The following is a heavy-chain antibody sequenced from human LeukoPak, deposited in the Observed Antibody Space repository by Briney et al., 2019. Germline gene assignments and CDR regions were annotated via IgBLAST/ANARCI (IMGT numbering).Heavy chain of an antibody. CDR1: GFTFSSYS. V-gene: IGHV3-21*01. CDR2: ISSSSSYI. D-gene: IGHD2-2*01. Sequence: GGSLRLSCAASGFTFSSYSMNWVRQAPGKGLEWVSSISSSSSYIYYADSVKGRFTISRDNAKNSLYLQMNSLRAEDTAVYYCARDTLGIVVVPAATYYFDYWGQGTLVTVSS. J-gene: IGHJ4*02. CDR3: ARDTLGIVVVPAATYYFDY.